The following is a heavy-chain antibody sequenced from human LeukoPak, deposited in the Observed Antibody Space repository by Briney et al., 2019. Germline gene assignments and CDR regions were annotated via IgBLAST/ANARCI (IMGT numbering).Heavy chain of an antibody. V-gene: IGHV3-23*01. J-gene: IGHJ4*02. CDR1: GFTFSSYA. Sequence: GGSLRLSCAASGFTFSSYAMSWIRQAPGKGLEWVSAISGSGGSTYYADSVKGRFTISRDNSKNTLYLQMNSLRAGDTAVYYCAILLVVIPYWGQGTLVTVSS. CDR2: ISGSGGST. CDR3: AILLVVIPY. D-gene: IGHD2-21*01.